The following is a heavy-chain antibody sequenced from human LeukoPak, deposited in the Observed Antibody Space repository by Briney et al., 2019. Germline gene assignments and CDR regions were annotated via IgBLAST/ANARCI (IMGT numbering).Heavy chain of an antibody. Sequence: PSETLSLTCTVSGGSISRYYWSGIRQPPGKGLEWIGYIYYSGSTNYNPSLKSRVTISVDTSKNQFSLKLSSVTAADTAVYYCARAKAYSGYDWDWYYYGMDVWGQGTTVTVSS. V-gene: IGHV4-59*01. CDR2: IYYSGST. J-gene: IGHJ6*02. D-gene: IGHD5-12*01. CDR3: ARAKAYSGYDWDWYYYGMDV. CDR1: GGSISRYY.